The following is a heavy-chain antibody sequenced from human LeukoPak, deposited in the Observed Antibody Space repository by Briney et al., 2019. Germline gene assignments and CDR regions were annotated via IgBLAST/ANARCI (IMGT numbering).Heavy chain of an antibody. Sequence: SQTLSLTCTVSGGSISSGGHYWSWIRQPAGKGLEYLGRISSTGSTNYNPSLRSRVTISADTSKNHFSLKLTSVTAADTAVYYCARRAPAWNDDYYYYGMDVWGQGTTVTVSS. CDR2: ISSTGST. J-gene: IGHJ6*02. CDR3: ARRAPAWNDDYYYYGMDV. D-gene: IGHD1-1*01. CDR1: GGSISSGGHY. V-gene: IGHV4-61*02.